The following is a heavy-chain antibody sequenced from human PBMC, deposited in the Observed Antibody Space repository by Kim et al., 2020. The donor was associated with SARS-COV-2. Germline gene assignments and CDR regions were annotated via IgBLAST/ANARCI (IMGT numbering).Heavy chain of an antibody. CDR3: AKDEVDDVWSGYYFRQISGH. CDR1: GFTFSSYG. V-gene: IGHV3-30*18. CDR2: ISYDGSNK. J-gene: IGHJ4*02. Sequence: GGSLRLSCAASGFTFSSYGMHWVRQAPGKGLEWVAVISYDGSNKYYADSVKGRFTISRDNSKNTLYLQMNSLRAEDTAVYYCAKDEVDDVWSGYYFRQISGHWGQGALLTVSS. D-gene: IGHD3-3*01.